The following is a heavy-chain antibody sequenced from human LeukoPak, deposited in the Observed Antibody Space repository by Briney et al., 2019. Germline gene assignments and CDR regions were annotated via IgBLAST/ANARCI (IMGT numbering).Heavy chain of an antibody. Sequence: ASVKVSCKASGYTLTGYYMHWVRQAPGQGLEWMGWINPNSGGTNYAQKFQGRVTMTRDTSISTAYMELSRLRSDDTAVYYCARDSSRITMVRGNIAYWGQGTLVTVSS. V-gene: IGHV1-2*02. CDR3: ARDSSRITMVRGNIAY. D-gene: IGHD3-10*01. CDR1: GYTLTGYY. J-gene: IGHJ4*02. CDR2: INPNSGGT.